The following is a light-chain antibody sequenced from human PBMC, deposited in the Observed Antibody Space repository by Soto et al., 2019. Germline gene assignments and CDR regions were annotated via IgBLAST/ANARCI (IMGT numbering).Light chain of an antibody. Sequence: QSALPQPASVSGSPGQSITISCTGTSSDVGSYNLVSWYQQHPGKAPKLMVYEVSKRPSGVSHRFSGSKSGYTASLTISGLQAEDEADYYCCSYAGSSTVYVFGSGTKLPS. J-gene: IGLJ1*01. CDR3: CSYAGSSTVYV. CDR2: EVS. V-gene: IGLV2-23*02. CDR1: SSDVGSYNL.